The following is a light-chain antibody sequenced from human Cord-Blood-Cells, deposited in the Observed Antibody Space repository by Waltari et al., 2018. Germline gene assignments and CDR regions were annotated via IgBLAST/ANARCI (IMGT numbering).Light chain of an antibody. V-gene: IGLV2-23*01. CDR2: EGS. J-gene: IGLJ2*01. Sequence: QSALTQPASVSGSPGQSITISRTGTSSYVGSYNLVSWYQQHPGKAPKLMIYEGSKRPSGVSNRFSGSKSGNTASLTISGLQAEDEADYYCCSYAGSSTLVFGGGTKLTVL. CDR1: SSYVGSYNL. CDR3: CSYAGSSTLV.